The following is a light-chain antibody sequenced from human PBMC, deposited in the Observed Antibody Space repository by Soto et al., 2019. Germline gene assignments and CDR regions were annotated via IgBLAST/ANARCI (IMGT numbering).Light chain of an antibody. J-gene: IGLJ2*01. CDR3: QVWDTSSDHPV. CDR2: DNR. V-gene: IGLV3-21*02. CDR1: NIGIKD. Sequence: SYELNQPPSVSVAPGQTASISCGGNNIGIKDVYWYQQQPGQAPVLVVYDNRDRPSGIPERFSGSNSGKTATLTISRVEAGDEADYYCQVWDTSSDHPVFGGGTKLTVL.